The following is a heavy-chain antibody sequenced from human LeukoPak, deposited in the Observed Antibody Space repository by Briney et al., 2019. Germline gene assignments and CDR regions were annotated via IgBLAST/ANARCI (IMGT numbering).Heavy chain of an antibody. J-gene: IGHJ4*02. CDR3: AKDRNVLRYFDWLANLPFDY. V-gene: IGHV3-7*03. CDR2: MNQDGNEK. D-gene: IGHD3-9*01. CDR1: GFPFSSDW. Sequence: GGSLRLSCTGSGFPFSSDWMSWVRQAPGKGLEWVANMNQDGNEKYYEDSVKGRLTISRDNSKNTLYLQMNSLRAEDTAVYYCAKDRNVLRYFDWLANLPFDYWGQGTLVTVSS.